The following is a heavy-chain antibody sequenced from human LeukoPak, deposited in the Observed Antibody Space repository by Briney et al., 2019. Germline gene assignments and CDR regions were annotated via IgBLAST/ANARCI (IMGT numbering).Heavy chain of an antibody. CDR1: VGSFSGYY. CDR3: ARTTVVTSNFDF. J-gene: IGHJ4*02. CDR2: INHSGST. V-gene: IGHV4-34*01. D-gene: IGHD4-23*01. Sequence: SETLSLTCAVYVGSFSGYYWTWIRQPPGKGLEWIGEINHSGSTNYNPSLMSRVTISVDTSKNQFSLKLSSVTAADTAMYYCARTTVVTSNFDFWGQGTPVTVSS.